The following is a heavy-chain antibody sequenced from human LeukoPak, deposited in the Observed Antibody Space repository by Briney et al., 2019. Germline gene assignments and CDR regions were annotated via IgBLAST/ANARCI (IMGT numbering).Heavy chain of an antibody. J-gene: IGHJ4*02. Sequence: GGPLRLSCAASGFTFSSYSMNWVRQAPGKGLEWVAVISYDGSNKYYADSVKGRFTISRDNSKNTLYLQMNSLRAEDTAVYYCAKDPQQWLVLGYFDYWGQGTLVTVSS. D-gene: IGHD6-19*01. CDR1: GFTFSSYS. V-gene: IGHV3-30*18. CDR3: AKDPQQWLVLGYFDY. CDR2: ISYDGSNK.